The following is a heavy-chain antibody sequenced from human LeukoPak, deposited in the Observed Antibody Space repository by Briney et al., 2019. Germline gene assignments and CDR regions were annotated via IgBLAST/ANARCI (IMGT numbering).Heavy chain of an antibody. Sequence: GGSLRLSCAASGFTFSSYAMHWVRQAPGKGLEWVAVISYDGSNKYYADSVRGRFTISRDNSKNTLYLQMNSLRAEDTAVYYCARGPTTNPLLWFGEFFDYWGQGTLVTVSS. CDR1: GFTFSSYA. CDR2: ISYDGSNK. CDR3: ARGPTTNPLLWFGEFFDY. D-gene: IGHD3-10*01. V-gene: IGHV3-30-3*01. J-gene: IGHJ4*02.